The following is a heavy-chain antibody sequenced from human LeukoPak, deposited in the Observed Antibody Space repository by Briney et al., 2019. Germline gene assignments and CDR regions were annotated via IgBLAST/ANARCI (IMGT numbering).Heavy chain of an antibody. CDR3: AKNTRKISTSFYGMDV. Sequence: GGSLRLSCAASGFTFSSYSMNWVRQAPGKGLEWVSSISSSSSYIYYADSVKDRFTISRDNSKNTLYLQMNSLRAEDTAVYYCAKNTRKISTSFYGMDVWGQGTTVTVSS. CDR2: ISSSSSYI. V-gene: IGHV3-21*04. D-gene: IGHD2-2*01. J-gene: IGHJ6*02. CDR1: GFTFSSYS.